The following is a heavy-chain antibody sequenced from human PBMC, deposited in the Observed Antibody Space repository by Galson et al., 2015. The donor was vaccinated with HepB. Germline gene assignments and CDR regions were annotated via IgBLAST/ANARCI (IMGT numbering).Heavy chain of an antibody. Sequence: SLRLSCAASGFIFSDYYMSWIRQAPGKGLEWVSYITNSDSHRNYADSVKGRFTISRDNAKKSVYLQMNNLRDEDTAVYYCVRDSGYDARLDHYYFGMDVWGQGTTVTVSS. CDR3: VRDSGYDARLDHYYFGMDV. J-gene: IGHJ6*02. V-gene: IGHV3-11*06. D-gene: IGHD5-12*01. CDR1: GFIFSDYY. CDR2: ITNSDSHR.